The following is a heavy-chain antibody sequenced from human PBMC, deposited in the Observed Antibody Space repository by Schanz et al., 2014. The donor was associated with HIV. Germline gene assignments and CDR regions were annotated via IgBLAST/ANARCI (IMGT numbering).Heavy chain of an antibody. CDR3: AKMARSVAANTNFDY. J-gene: IGHJ4*02. D-gene: IGHD6-19*01. CDR2: ISGSGVST. CDR1: GFTFNNYG. V-gene: IGHV3-23*04. Sequence: VDLVESGGGVVQPGRSLRLSCTASGFTFNNYGMQWVRQAPGKGLEWVSSISGSGVSTFYAGSVKGRFAISRDKSKNTLYLQMNSLRVEDTAVYYCAKMARSVAANTNFDYWGQGTLVTVSS.